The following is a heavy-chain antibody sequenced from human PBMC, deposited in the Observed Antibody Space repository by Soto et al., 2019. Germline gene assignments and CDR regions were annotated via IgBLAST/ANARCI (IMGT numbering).Heavy chain of an antibody. J-gene: IGHJ3*02. CDR2: ISYDGSNK. Sequence: GSLRLSCAASGFTFSSYGMHWVRQAPGKVLEWVAVISYDGSNKYYADSVKGRFTISRDNSKNTLYLQMNRLRAEDTAVYYCAKDQPKLERRGAFDIWGQGXMVTV. V-gene: IGHV3-30*18. CDR3: AKDQPKLERRGAFDI. D-gene: IGHD1-1*01. CDR1: GFTFSSYG.